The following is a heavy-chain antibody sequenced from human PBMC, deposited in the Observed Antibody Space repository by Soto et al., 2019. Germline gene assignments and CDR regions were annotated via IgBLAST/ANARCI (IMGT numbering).Heavy chain of an antibody. V-gene: IGHV3-23*01. CDR1: GFTFSSYA. CDR2: ISGGGGST. Sequence: GGSLRLSCAASGFTFSSYAMSWVRRAPGKGLEWVSAISGGGGSTYYADSVKGRFTISRDNSKNRLYLQMNSLRAEDTAVYYCAKDLMRGGVIVIRHLLFDYWGQGTLVTVSS. D-gene: IGHD3-16*02. CDR3: AKDLMRGGVIVIRHLLFDY. J-gene: IGHJ4*02.